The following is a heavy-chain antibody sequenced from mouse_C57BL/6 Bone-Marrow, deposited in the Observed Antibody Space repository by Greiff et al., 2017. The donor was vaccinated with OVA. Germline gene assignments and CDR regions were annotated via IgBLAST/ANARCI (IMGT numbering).Heavy chain of an antibody. CDR3: ARDPYDYPYDYAMDY. CDR1: GFNIKNTY. D-gene: IGHD2-4*01. CDR2: IDPANGNT. Sequence: EVMLVESVAELVRPGASVKLSCTASGFNIKNTYMHWVKQRPEQGLEWIGRIDPANGNTKYAPKFQGKATITADTSSNTAYLQLSSLTSEDTAIYYCARDPYDYPYDYAMDYWGQGTSVTVSS. J-gene: IGHJ4*01. V-gene: IGHV14-3*01.